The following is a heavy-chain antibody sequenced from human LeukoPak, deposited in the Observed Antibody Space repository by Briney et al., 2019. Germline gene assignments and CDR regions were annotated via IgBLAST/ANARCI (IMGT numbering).Heavy chain of an antibody. J-gene: IGHJ4*02. D-gene: IGHD1-26*01. V-gene: IGHV3-48*03. CDR1: GFTFGDYA. CDR2: ISSSGSTI. Sequence: GGSLRLSCAASGFTFGDYAMTWVRHAPPQGMEWVSYISSSGSTIYYADSVKGRFTISRDSAKNSLFLQMNSLRAEDTALYFCARGYSGTYYDYWGQGTLVTVSS. CDR3: ARGYSGTYYDY.